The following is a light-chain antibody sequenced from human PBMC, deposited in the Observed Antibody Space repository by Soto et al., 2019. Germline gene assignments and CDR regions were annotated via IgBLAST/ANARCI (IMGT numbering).Light chain of an antibody. J-gene: IGKJ2*01. CDR3: QQYYSPMYT. CDR1: QSISSW. CDR2: DAS. Sequence: DIQMTQSPSTLSASIGDRVTITCRASQSISSWLAWYQQKPGKAPKLLIYDASGLESGVPSRFSGSGSGTEFTLTINSLQPDDFATYYCQQYYSPMYTFGQWTKLEIK. V-gene: IGKV1-5*01.